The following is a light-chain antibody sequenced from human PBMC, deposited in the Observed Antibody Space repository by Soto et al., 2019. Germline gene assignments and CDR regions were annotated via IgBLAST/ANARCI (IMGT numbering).Light chain of an antibody. V-gene: IGLV2-8*01. J-gene: IGLJ1*01. Sequence: QCALTQPPSASGSPGQSVTISCTGTSSDVGGYNYVSWYQQHPGKAPKLMIYEVSKRPSGVPDRFSGSKSGNTASLTVSGLQAEDEADYYCSSYAGSNNLGVFGTGTKVT. CDR1: SSDVGGYNY. CDR3: SSYAGSNNLGV. CDR2: EVS.